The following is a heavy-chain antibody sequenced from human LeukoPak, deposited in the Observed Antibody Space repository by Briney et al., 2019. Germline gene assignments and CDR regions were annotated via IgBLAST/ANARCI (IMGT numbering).Heavy chain of an antibody. Sequence: SETLSLTCTVSGGSISSGGHYWSWIRQRPGKGLEWIGYINYSGSTYYNPSLKSRVSISLDTSQNHFSLRLSSVTAADTAVYYCARDEAIFGAGYYYGMDVWGQGTTVTVSS. CDR1: GGSISSGGHY. D-gene: IGHD3-3*01. J-gene: IGHJ6*02. CDR3: ARDEAIFGAGYYYGMDV. CDR2: INYSGST. V-gene: IGHV4-31*03.